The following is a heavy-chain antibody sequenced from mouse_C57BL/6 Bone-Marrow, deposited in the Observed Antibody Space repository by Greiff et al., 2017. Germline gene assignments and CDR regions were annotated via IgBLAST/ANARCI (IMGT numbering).Heavy chain of an antibody. Sequence: QVQLQQSGAELARPGASVKLSCKASGYTFTSYGISWVKQRTGQGLEWIGEIYPRSGNTYYNEKFKGKATLTADKSSSTAYMELRSLTSEDSAVYFCARDYYGSSYDWYFDGWGTGTTVTVSS. D-gene: IGHD1-1*01. V-gene: IGHV1-81*01. CDR3: ARDYYGSSYDWYFDG. J-gene: IGHJ1*03. CDR2: IYPRSGNT. CDR1: GYTFTSYG.